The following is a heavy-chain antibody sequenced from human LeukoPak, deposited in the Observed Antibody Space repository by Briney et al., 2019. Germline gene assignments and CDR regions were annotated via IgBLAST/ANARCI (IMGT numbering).Heavy chain of an antibody. V-gene: IGHV3-33*01. CDR1: RFTFRSYA. CDR2: IWYDGSNK. Sequence: GRSLRLCCAASRFTFRSYATHWVRQAPGKGLEWVAVIWYDGSNKYYAASVKGRFTISRYNSKTTLYLKMHSLRAEDTAVYYCSRDNAYSSSFFDYGGQGTLVTVSS. CDR3: SRDNAYSSSFFDY. J-gene: IGHJ4*02. D-gene: IGHD6-6*01.